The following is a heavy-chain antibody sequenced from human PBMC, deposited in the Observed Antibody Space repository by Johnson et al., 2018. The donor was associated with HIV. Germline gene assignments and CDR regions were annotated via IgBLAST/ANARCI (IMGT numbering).Heavy chain of an antibody. Sequence: QVQLVESGGGVVQPGRSLRLSCAASGFTFSSYAMHWVRQAPGKGLEWVAVISYDGSNKYYADSAKGRFTISRDNSKNSLYLQMNSLRAEDTAVYYCARDRVLGGILHGDAFDIWGQGTTVTVSS. CDR3: ARDRVLGGILHGDAFDI. J-gene: IGHJ3*02. CDR2: ISYDGSNK. D-gene: IGHD3-10*01. CDR1: GFTFSSYA. V-gene: IGHV3-30*04.